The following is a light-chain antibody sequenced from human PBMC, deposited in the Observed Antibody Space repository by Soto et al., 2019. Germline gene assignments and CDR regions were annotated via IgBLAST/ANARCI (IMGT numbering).Light chain of an antibody. CDR2: GAS. J-gene: IGKJ1*01. CDR1: QSVSSSY. CDR3: QQYGSSPST. Sequence: EIVLKQSPGTLSLSPGDSASLSCRDSQSVSSSYLACYQQKTGQAPRLLIYGASSRATGIPDRFSGSGSGTDLTLTISSLEPEDFAVYYCQQYGSSPSTXGQGTKVDI. V-gene: IGKV3-20*01.